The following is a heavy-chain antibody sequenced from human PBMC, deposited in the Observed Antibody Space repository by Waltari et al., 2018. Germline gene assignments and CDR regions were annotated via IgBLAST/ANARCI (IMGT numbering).Heavy chain of an antibody. Sequence: EVHLLESGGGLVQPGGSLKISCAASGFTFSDSTIYWVRQASGKGLEWVCRIRSKANSYATAYAASVKGRFTISRDDSKNTAYLQMNSLKTEDTAVYYCTSTPLAGYWGQGSLVTVSS. CDR2: IRSKANSYAT. J-gene: IGHJ4*02. CDR1: GFTFSDST. CDR3: TSTPLAGY. D-gene: IGHD3-16*01. V-gene: IGHV3-73*01.